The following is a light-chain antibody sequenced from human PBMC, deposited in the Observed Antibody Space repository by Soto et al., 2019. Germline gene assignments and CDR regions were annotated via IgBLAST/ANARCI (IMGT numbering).Light chain of an antibody. CDR2: YDS. Sequence: SYELTQPPSVSVAPGRTARITCGGNNSGSKSVHWYQQKPGQAPVPVIYYDSDRPSGIPERFSGSNSGNTATLTISRVEAGDEADYYCQVWDSTSDHVVFGGGTKLTVL. CDR3: QVWDSTSDHVV. J-gene: IGLJ2*01. V-gene: IGLV3-21*01. CDR1: NSGSKS.